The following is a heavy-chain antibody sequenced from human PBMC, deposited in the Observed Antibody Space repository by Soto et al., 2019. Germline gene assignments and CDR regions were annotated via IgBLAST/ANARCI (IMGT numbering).Heavy chain of an antibody. CDR2: IYYSGST. J-gene: IGHJ5*02. CDR1: GGSVSSGSYY. V-gene: IGHV4-61*01. D-gene: IGHD2-15*01. CDR3: ASSLGYCSGGSCYEFWFDP. Sequence: KSSETLSLTCTVSGGSVSSGSYYWSWIRQPPGKGLEWIGCIYYSGSTNYNPSLKSRVTISVDTSKNQFSLKLSSVTAADTAVYYCASSLGYCSGGSCYEFWFDPGGQGTLVTVSS.